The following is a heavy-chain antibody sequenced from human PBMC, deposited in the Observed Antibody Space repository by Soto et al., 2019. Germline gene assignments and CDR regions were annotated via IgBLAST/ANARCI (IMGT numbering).Heavy chain of an antibody. V-gene: IGHV1-69*13. D-gene: IGHD3-9*01. CDR2: IIPIFGTA. CDR3: ARDGYYDILTDHYYGMDV. J-gene: IGHJ6*02. Sequence: SVKVSCKASGGTFSSYAISWVRQAPGQGLEWMGGIIPIFGTANYAQKFQGRVTITADESTSTAYMELSSLRSEDTAVYYCARDGYYDILTDHYYGMDVCGQGTTVTVSS. CDR1: GGTFSSYA.